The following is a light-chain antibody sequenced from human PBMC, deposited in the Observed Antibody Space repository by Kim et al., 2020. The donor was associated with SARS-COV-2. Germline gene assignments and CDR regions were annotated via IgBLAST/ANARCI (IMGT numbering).Light chain of an antibody. CDR1: RSNIGSNT. CDR3: VAWDDSLNGRV. CDR2: DNN. Sequence: GQRVTTSCSGTRSNIGSNTHASYQQHPGTAPKLFIYDNNQRRLGVPDRFSASNSDTAASPVISGLRSEDEANYYCVAWDDSLNGRVFGGGTQLTVL. V-gene: IGLV1-44*01. J-gene: IGLJ2*01.